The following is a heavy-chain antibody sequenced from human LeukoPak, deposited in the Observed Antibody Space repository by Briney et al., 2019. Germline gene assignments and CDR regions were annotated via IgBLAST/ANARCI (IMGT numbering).Heavy chain of an antibody. CDR2: IYSGGST. D-gene: IGHD6-13*01. CDR3: ARELGIAAAGGCYYYYYMDV. CDR1: GFTVSSNY. Sequence: GGSLRLSCAASGFTVSSNYMSWVRQAPGKGLEWVSVIYSGGSTYYADSVKGRFTISRDNSKNTLYLQMNSLRAENTAVYYCARELGIAAAGGCYYYYYMDVWGKGTTVTVSS. J-gene: IGHJ6*03. V-gene: IGHV3-66*02.